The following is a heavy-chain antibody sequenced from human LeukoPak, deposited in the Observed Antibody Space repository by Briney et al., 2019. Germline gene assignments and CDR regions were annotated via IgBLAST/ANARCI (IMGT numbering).Heavy chain of an antibody. CDR2: ISGGAYSI. D-gene: IGHD5-12*01. Sequence: GGSLRLSCAASGFTFGNFAMSWDRQAPGKGLEWVYLISGGAYSIYYADSVKGRFTISRDNSKNTLYLQMNSLRAEDTAIYFCAKDSRGYDKPFDSWGQGTPVTVSS. CDR1: GFTFGNFA. V-gene: IGHV3-23*01. CDR3: AKDSRGYDKPFDS. J-gene: IGHJ4*02.